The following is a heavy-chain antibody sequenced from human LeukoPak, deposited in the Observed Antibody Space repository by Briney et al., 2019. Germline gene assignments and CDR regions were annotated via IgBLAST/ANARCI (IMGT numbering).Heavy chain of an antibody. Sequence: ASVKVSCKASGYSFTNYDINWVRQATGQGLEWMGWMNPKSGDTGYSQKFQGRVFITRDTSINTAYMELSSLGSDDTAVYYCARDGSGGGYYMDVWGKGTTVTVSS. CDR3: ARDGSGGGYYMDV. V-gene: IGHV1-8*03. D-gene: IGHD2-15*01. J-gene: IGHJ6*03. CDR1: GYSFTNYD. CDR2: MNPKSGDT.